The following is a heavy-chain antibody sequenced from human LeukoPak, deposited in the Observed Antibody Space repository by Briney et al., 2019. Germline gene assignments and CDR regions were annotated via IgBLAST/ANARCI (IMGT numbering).Heavy chain of an antibody. V-gene: IGHV4-59*11. CDR3: ARDRRYYDTRGSPLGWFDP. CDR2: VYYSGST. CDR1: GDSIISRY. Sequence: SETLSLTCTVSGDSIISRYWSWIRQPPGKGLEWIGYVYYSGSTNYNPSLKTRVTISVDTSKNQFSLKLTSVTAADTAVYYCARDRRYYDTRGSPLGWFDPWGQGTLVTVSS. D-gene: IGHD3-22*01. J-gene: IGHJ5*02.